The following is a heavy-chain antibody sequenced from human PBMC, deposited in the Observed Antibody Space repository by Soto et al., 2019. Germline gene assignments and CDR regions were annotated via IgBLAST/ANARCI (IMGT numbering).Heavy chain of an antibody. CDR2: INHSGST. Sequence: SETLSLTCAVYGESFSGYYWSWIRQPPGKGLEWIGEINHSGSTNYNPSLKSRVTISVDTSKNQFSLKLSSVTAADTAVYYCVRRDGYSQLFDYWGQGTLVTVSS. CDR3: VRRDGYSQLFDY. J-gene: IGHJ4*02. V-gene: IGHV4-34*01. CDR1: GESFSGYY. D-gene: IGHD5-18*01.